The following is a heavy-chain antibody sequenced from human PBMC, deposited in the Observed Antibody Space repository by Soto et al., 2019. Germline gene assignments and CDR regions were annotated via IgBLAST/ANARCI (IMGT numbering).Heavy chain of an antibody. CDR3: ARGTSWQLPFDY. D-gene: IGHD6-13*01. CDR1: SDAISSYY. CDR2: ISYSGST. J-gene: IGHJ4*02. V-gene: IGHV4-59*01. Sequence: SETLSLTCTVSSDAISSYYWSWIRQPPGKRLEWIGYISYSGSTDYNPSLKSRATISGDTSKNQFSLKVSSVTAADTAVYYCARGTSWQLPFDYWGQGTLVTVSS.